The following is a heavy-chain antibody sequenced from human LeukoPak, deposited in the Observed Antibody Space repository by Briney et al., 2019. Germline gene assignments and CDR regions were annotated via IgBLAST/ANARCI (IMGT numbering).Heavy chain of an antibody. CDR1: GFTFSSYS. Sequence: GGSLRLSCAASGFTFSSYSMNWVRQAPGKGLEWVSSISSSSSYIYYADSVKGRFTISRDNAKNSLYLQMNSLRAEDTAVYYCARYSGSYNYMDVWGKGTTVTVSS. V-gene: IGHV3-21*01. D-gene: IGHD1-26*01. J-gene: IGHJ6*03. CDR2: ISSSSSYI. CDR3: ARYSGSYNYMDV.